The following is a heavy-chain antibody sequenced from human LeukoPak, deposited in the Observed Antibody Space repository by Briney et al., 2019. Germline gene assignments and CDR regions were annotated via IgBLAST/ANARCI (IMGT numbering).Heavy chain of an antibody. D-gene: IGHD2-15*01. CDR1: GFTFSSYA. J-gene: IGHJ6*02. CDR3: GVAAATIGYYGMDV. CDR2: ISGSGGST. Sequence: GGSLRLSCAASGFTFSSYAMSWVRQAPGKGLEWVSAISGSGGSTYYADSVKGRFTISRDNSKNTLYLQMNSLRAEDTAVYYCGVAAATIGYYGMDVWGQGTTVTVSS. V-gene: IGHV3-23*01.